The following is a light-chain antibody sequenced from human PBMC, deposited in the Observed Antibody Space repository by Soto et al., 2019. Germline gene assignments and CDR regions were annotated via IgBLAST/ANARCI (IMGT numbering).Light chain of an antibody. J-gene: IGLJ2*01. Sequence: QSALTQPASESGSPGQLITIYCTGTSSDVGASNYVFWYQQHPAKAPKLMISHVSNRPSGVSNRFSGSKSDNTASLTISGLQAEDEADYYCTSSTTSGTLVFGGGTKVTVL. CDR3: TSSTTSGTLV. V-gene: IGLV2-14*03. CDR1: SSDVGASNY. CDR2: HVS.